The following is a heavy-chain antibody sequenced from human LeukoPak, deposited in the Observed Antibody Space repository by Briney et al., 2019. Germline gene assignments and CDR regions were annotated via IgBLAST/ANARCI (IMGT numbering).Heavy chain of an antibody. J-gene: IGHJ4*02. CDR2: ISYDGSNK. CDR3: AKSSGDY. V-gene: IGHV3-30*18. CDR1: GFTFSSYG. Sequence: GRSLRLSCAASGFTFSSYGMHWVRQAPGKGLEWVAVISYDGSNKYYADSVKGRFTISRDNSKNTLYLQMNSLRAEDTAVYYCAKSSGDYWGQGTLVTVSS.